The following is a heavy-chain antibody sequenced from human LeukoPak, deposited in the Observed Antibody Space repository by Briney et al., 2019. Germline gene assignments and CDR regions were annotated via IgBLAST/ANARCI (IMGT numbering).Heavy chain of an antibody. Sequence: PSGTLSLTCGVSGGSISSSNWWSWVRPPPGKGLEWIGEIYHSGSTNYNPSLKSRVTISVDKSKNQFSLKLSSVTAADTAVYYCARASEAYYYDMGYFDLWGRGTLVTVSS. CDR2: IYHSGST. V-gene: IGHV4-4*02. CDR1: GGSISSSNW. CDR3: ARASEAYYYDMGYFDL. D-gene: IGHD3-22*01. J-gene: IGHJ2*01.